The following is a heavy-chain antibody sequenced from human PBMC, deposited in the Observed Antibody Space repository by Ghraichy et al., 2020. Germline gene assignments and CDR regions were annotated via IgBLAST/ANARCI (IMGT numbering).Heavy chain of an antibody. CDR1: GFTFYYYA. D-gene: IGHD5-18*01. J-gene: IGHJ4*02. CDR2: IGGSGADT. CDR3: AKDVRGYNRPIDY. Sequence: GGSLRLSCGGSGFTFYYYAMSWVRQAPGKGLEWVSSIGGSGADTYYADSVKGRFTISRDNSNNTLYLQMNTLRAEDTAVYYCAKDVRGYNRPIDYWGQGTLVTVSS. V-gene: IGHV3-23*01.